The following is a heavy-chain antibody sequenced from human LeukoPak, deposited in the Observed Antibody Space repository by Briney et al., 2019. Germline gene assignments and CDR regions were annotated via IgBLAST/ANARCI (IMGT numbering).Heavy chain of an antibody. CDR2: IYYSGST. CDR3: AREWRRLDLTLGY. J-gene: IGHJ4*02. D-gene: IGHD3-10*01. CDR1: GGSISPYY. Sequence: SETLSLTCIVSGGSISPYYWNWIRQPPGKGLEWIGYIYYSGSTNYNPSLKSRVTISVDTSKNQFSLKLNSVTAADTAVYYCAREWRRLDLTLGYWGQGTLVTVSS. V-gene: IGHV4-59*01.